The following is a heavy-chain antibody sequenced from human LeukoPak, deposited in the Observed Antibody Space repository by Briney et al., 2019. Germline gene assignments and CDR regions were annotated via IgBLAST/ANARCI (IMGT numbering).Heavy chain of an antibody. Sequence: GGSLRLSCAASGFTFSSYAMHWVRQAPGKGLEYVSAISSNGGSTYYANSVKGRFTISRDNSKNTLYLQMGSLRAEDMAVYYCASSFPDYYDSSGLPNDYWGQEPWSPSPQ. CDR2: ISSNGGST. V-gene: IGHV3-64*01. CDR3: ASSFPDYYDSSGLPNDY. CDR1: GFTFSSYA. J-gene: IGHJ4*01. D-gene: IGHD3-22*01.